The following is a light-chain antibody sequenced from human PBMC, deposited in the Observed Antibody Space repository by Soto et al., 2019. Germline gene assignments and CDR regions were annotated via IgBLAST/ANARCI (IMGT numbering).Light chain of an antibody. J-gene: IGKJ5*01. Sequence: DIHLTQSPSFLSASVGDIVTITCLPSQAVPNNMAWYQQKPGKPPKLLIYEESTLHSGVPSRFSGRKSGTQFTLTISSLQPEDIATYYCQQYDNLPITFGQGTRLEIK. CDR2: EES. CDR3: QQYDNLPIT. V-gene: IGKV1-9*01. CDR1: QAVPNN.